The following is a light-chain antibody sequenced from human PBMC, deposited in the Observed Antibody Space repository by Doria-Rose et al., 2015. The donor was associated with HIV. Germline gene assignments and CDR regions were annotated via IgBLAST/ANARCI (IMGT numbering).Light chain of an antibody. CDR2: EVS. V-gene: IGKV2D-29*02. J-gene: IGKJ3*01. CDR1: QSLVNSDRKTY. Sequence: EIVLTQSPLSLSVTPGQPASISCRSSQSLVNSDRKTYLYWYLQRPGQSPQLLIYEVSNRFSGVPDRFSGSGSGTDFTLKISRVEPEDFGVYYCMQTILLPFTFGPGTTVDIK. CDR3: MQTILLPFT.